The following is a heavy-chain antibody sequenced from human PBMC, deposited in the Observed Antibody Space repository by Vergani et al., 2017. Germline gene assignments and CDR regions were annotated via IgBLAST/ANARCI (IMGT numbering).Heavy chain of an antibody. J-gene: IGHJ4*02. CDR1: GYSISSGYY. CDR3: ARGVYGDYGDYFDY. CDR2: IYHSGST. Sequence: QVQLQESGPGLVKPSETLSLTCAVSGYSISSGYYWGWIRQPPGKGLEWIGSIYHSGSTYYNPFLKSRVTISVDTSKNQFSLKLSSVTAADTAVYYCARGVYGDYGDYFDYWGQGTLVTVSS. D-gene: IGHD4-17*01. V-gene: IGHV4-38-2*01.